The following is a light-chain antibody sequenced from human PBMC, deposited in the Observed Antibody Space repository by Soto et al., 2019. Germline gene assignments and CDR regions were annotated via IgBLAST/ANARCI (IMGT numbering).Light chain of an antibody. CDR2: GSS. CDR1: QSVSNNY. Sequence: EVVWTQSPGTLSLSPGERATLSCRASQSVSNNYFAWYQQKPGQAPRLLIFGSSDRATVIPDRFSGSGSGTDFTLTISRLEPEDFAVYYCQQYCSSPPYTFCQGTKLEIK. V-gene: IGKV3-20*01. CDR3: QQYCSSPPYT. J-gene: IGKJ2*01.